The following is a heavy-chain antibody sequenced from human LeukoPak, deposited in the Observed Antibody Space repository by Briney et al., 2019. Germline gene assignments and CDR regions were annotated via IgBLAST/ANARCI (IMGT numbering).Heavy chain of an antibody. V-gene: IGHV3-30*02. CDR2: IWYDGSNK. CDR1: GFTFSSYG. Sequence: PGGSLRLSCAASGFTFSSYGMHWVRQAPGKGLEWVAVIWYDGSNKYYADSVKGRFTISRDNSKNTLYLQMNSLRAEDTAVYYCAKDPSSYYYDSTGYYPGYWGQGTLVTVSS. CDR3: AKDPSSYYYDSTGYYPGY. D-gene: IGHD3-22*01. J-gene: IGHJ4*02.